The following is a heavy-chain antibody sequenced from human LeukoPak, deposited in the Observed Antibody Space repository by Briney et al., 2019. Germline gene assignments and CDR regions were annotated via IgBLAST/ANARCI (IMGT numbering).Heavy chain of an antibody. V-gene: IGHV3-23*01. CDR2: ISGSGGST. CDR3: AKSFSWFGELSLFSY. D-gene: IGHD3-10*01. Sequence: GGSLRLSCAASGFTFSSYAMSWARQAPGKGLEWVSAISGSGGSTYYADSVKGRFTISRDNSKNTLYLQMNSLRAEDTAVYYCAKSFSWFGELSLFSYWGQGTLVTVSS. CDR1: GFTFSSYA. J-gene: IGHJ4*02.